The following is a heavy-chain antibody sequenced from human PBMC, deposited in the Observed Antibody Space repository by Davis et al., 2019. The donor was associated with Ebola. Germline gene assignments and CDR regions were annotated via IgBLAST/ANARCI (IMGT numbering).Heavy chain of an antibody. Sequence: PGGSLRLSCAASGFTFSSYSMNWVRQAPGKGLEWVSSIRSSSSYIYYADSVKGRFIISRDNAKNSLYLQMNSLRAEDTAVYCCARDEGGYDRYYYYGMDVWGQGTTVTVSS. CDR1: GFTFSSYS. V-gene: IGHV3-21*01. CDR2: IRSSSSYI. CDR3: ARDEGGYDRYYYYGMDV. J-gene: IGHJ6*02. D-gene: IGHD5-12*01.